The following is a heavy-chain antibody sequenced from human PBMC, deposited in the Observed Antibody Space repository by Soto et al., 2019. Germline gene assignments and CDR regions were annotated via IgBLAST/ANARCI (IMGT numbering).Heavy chain of an antibody. J-gene: IGHJ4*02. CDR1: GGSISSSSYY. CDR2: IYYSGST. Sequence: QLQLQESGPGLVKPSETLSLTCTVSGGSISSSSYYWGWIRQPPGKGLEWIGSIYYSGSTYYNPSLKSRVTISVDTSKNQFSLKLSSVTAADTAVYYCARHGGYCSSTSCYLFDYWGQGTLVTVSS. D-gene: IGHD2-2*01. V-gene: IGHV4-39*01. CDR3: ARHGGYCSSTSCYLFDY.